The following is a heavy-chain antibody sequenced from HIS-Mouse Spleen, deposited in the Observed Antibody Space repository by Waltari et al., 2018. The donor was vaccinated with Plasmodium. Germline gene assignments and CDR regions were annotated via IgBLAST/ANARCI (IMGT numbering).Heavy chain of an antibody. V-gene: IGHV3-66*01. CDR3: ARAYTVVTAFDI. J-gene: IGHJ3*02. CDR1: GFAVSSHS. D-gene: IGHD2-15*01. Sequence: EVQLVESGGGLVQPGGSLRLSWAALGFAVSSHSMSWVRQAPGKGLEWVSVIYSGGSTYYADSVKGRFTISRDNSKNTLYLQMNSLRAEDTAVYYCARAYTVVTAFDIWGQGTMVTVSS. CDR2: IYSGGST.